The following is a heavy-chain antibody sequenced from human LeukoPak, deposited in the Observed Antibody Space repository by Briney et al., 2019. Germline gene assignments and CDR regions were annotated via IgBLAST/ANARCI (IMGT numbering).Heavy chain of an antibody. CDR1: GDSVSDGNYY. CDR2: IYYTGKT. Sequence: SETLSLTCTVSGDSVSDGNYYWSWLRQPPGKALEWIGYIYYTGKTYYNPSLEGRVTILVDTSRNHFSVKLSSVTAADTAVYYCARSRSGYSYDHAAFEIWGQGTMVTVSS. D-gene: IGHD5-18*01. CDR3: ARSRSGYSYDHAAFEI. V-gene: IGHV4-61*03. J-gene: IGHJ3*02.